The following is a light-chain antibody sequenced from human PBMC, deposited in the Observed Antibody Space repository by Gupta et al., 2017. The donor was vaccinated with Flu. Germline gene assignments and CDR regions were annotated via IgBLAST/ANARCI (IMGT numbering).Light chain of an antibody. CDR2: SNN. V-gene: IGLV1-44*01. Sequence: QSVLTQPPSASGTPGQRVTTSCSGSSSNIGSNTVNWYQQFPGTAPKLLIYSNNPRPSGIPARFSGSKSVTSASLAISGLQSEDEADYYCAAWDDSLQGVFGGGTKLTVL. CDR3: AAWDDSLQGV. J-gene: IGLJ3*02. CDR1: SSNIGSNT.